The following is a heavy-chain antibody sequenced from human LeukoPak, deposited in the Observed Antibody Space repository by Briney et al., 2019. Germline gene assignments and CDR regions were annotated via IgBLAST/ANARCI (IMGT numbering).Heavy chain of an antibody. D-gene: IGHD1-26*01. V-gene: IGHV1-69*04. Sequence: ASVKVSCKACGGTFSSYAISLVRQAPGQGLEWMGRIIPILGIANYAQKFQGRVTITADKSTSTAYMELSSLRSEDTAVYYCARGGEWELPSYWGQGTLVTVSS. J-gene: IGHJ4*02. CDR3: ARGGEWELPSY. CDR2: IIPILGIA. CDR1: GGTFSSYA.